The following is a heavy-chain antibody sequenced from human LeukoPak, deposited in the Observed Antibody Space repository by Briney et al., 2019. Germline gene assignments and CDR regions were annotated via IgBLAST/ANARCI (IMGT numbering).Heavy chain of an antibody. D-gene: IGHD6-19*01. V-gene: IGHV4-34*01. Sequence: SETLSLTCAVYGGSFSGYYWSWIRQPPGKGLEWIGEINHSGSTNYNPSLKSRVTISVDTSKNQFSLKLSFVTAADTAVYYCARGVAVAGTYFDYWGQGTLVTVSS. CDR1: GGSFSGYY. CDR3: ARGVAVAGTYFDY. J-gene: IGHJ4*02. CDR2: INHSGST.